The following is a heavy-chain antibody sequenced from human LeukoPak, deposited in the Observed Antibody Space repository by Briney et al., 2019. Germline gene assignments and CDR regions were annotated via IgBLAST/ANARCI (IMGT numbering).Heavy chain of an antibody. D-gene: IGHD1-26*01. CDR1: GGTFSSYA. J-gene: IGHJ4*02. V-gene: IGHV1-69*05. CDR2: IIPIFGTA. CDR3: ARDRMSSGSYYSGYFDY. Sequence: ASVKVSCKASGGTFSSYAISWVRQAPGQGLEWMGGIIPIFGTANYAQKFQGRVTITTDESTSAAYMELSSLRSEDTAVYYCARDRMSSGSYYSGYFDYWGQGTLVTVSS.